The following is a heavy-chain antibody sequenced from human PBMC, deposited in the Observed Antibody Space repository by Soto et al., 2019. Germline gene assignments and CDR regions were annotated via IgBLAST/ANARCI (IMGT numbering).Heavy chain of an antibody. CDR1: GDSFTSYW. CDR2: IYPGDSDT. J-gene: IGHJ6*02. V-gene: IGHV5-51*01. Sequence: ESLTISRKGSGDSFTSYWIGWVRQMPGKGLEWMGIIYPGDSDTRYSPSFQGQVTISADKSISTAYLQWSSLKASDTAMYYCARRIGAVADYYYYYYGMDVWGQGTTVTVPS. CDR3: ARRIGAVADYYYYYYGMDV. D-gene: IGHD6-19*01.